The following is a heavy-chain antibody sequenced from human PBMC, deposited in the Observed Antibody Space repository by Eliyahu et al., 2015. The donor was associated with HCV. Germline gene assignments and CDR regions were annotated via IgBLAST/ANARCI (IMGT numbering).Heavy chain of an antibody. J-gene: IGHJ4*02. CDR3: ARQSRGLVATMGADFDY. CDR2: IYYSGST. V-gene: IGHV4-39*01. D-gene: IGHD5-12*01. CDR1: GGSISSXSYY. Sequence: QLQLQESGPGLVKPSXTLSLTCXVSGGSISSXSYYWGWIRQPPGKGLEWIGXIYYSGSTYYNPSLKSRVTISVDTSKNQFSLKLSSVTAADTAVYYCARQSRGLVATMGADFDYWGQGTLVTVSS.